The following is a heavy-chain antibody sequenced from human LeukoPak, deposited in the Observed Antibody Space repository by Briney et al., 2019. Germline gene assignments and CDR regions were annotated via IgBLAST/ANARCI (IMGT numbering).Heavy chain of an antibody. CDR2: IYYRGST. CDR1: GGSISSGDYY. J-gene: IGHJ6*03. D-gene: IGHD2-15*01. CDR3: ARDVRGYCSGGSCYHYYYYYMDV. V-gene: IGHV4-30-4*08. Sequence: SQTLSLTCTVSGGSISSGDYYWSWIRQPPGKGLEWIGYIYYRGSTYYNPSLKSRVTISVDTSKNQFSLKLSSVTAADTAVYYCARDVRGYCSGGSCYHYYYYYMDVWGKGTTVTVSS.